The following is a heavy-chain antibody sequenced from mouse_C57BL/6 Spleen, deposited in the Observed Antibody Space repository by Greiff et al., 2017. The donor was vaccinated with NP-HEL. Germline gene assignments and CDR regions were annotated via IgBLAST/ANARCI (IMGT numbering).Heavy chain of an antibody. D-gene: IGHD1-1*01. J-gene: IGHJ3*01. Sequence: DVHLVESGGGLVKPGGSLKLSCAASGFTFSDYGMHWVRQAPEKGLEWVAYISSGSSTIYYADTVKGRFTISRDNAKNTLFLQMTSLRSEDTAMYYCARSQYYYGSSLLAYWGQGTLVTVSA. CDR3: ARSQYYYGSSLLAY. CDR1: GFTFSDYG. CDR2: ISSGSSTI. V-gene: IGHV5-17*01.